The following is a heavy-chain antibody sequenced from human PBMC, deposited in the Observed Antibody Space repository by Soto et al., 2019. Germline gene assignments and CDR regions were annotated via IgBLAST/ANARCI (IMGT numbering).Heavy chain of an antibody. Sequence: PGESLKLSCKGSGYSFTTNWIVWVRQMPGHALVWMGIIYPGDSDTRYSPSFQGQATISADKSISSAYLQWSSLKASDTAMYYCARRYGGNSEIDYWGQGTLVTVSS. CDR2: IYPGDSDT. V-gene: IGHV5-51*01. J-gene: IGHJ4*02. D-gene: IGHD2-21*02. CDR3: ARRYGGNSEIDY. CDR1: GYSFTTNW.